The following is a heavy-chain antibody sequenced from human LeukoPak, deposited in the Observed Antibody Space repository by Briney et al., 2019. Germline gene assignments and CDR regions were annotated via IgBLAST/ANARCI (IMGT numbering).Heavy chain of an antibody. J-gene: IGHJ6*03. D-gene: IGHD5-18*01. Sequence: GGSLRLSCAASGFTFSSYAMSWVRQAPGKGLEWVSAISGSGGSTYYADSVKGRFTISRDNSKNTLYLQMNSLRAEDTAVYYCAKDRLPAGIQLWRNYYYMDVWGKGTTVTVSS. V-gene: IGHV3-23*01. CDR1: GFTFSSYA. CDR2: ISGSGGST. CDR3: AKDRLPAGIQLWRNYYYMDV.